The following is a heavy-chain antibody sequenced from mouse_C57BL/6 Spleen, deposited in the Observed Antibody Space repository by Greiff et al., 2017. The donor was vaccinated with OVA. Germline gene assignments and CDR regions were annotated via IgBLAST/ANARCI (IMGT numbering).Heavy chain of an antibody. CDR1: GYAFRSSW. D-gene: IGHD1-1*01. V-gene: IGHV1-82*01. J-gene: IGHJ3*01. CDR3: ARGGSSLFAY. Sequence: QVQLKQSGPELVKPGASVKISCKASGYAFRSSWMNWVKQRPGKGLEWIGRIYPGDGDTNYNGKFKGKATLTADKSSSTAYMQLSSLTSEDSAVYFCARGGSSLFAYWGLGTLVTVSA. CDR2: IYPGDGDT.